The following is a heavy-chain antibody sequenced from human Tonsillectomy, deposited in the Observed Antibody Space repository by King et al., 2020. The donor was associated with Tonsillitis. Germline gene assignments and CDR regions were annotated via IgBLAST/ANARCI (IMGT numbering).Heavy chain of an antibody. CDR2: IYYSESP. D-gene: IGHD6-6*01. J-gene: IGHJ4*02. V-gene: IGHV4-59*01. CDR3: ARDLGIAARLPFGY. CDR1: GGSISHYY. Sequence: VQLQESGPGLVKPSETLSLTCTVSGGSISHYYWSWIRQLPGKQLEWIGYIYYSESPKYNPSLKSRVTISVDTSKNQFSLKLSSVTAADTAVYFCARDLGIAARLPFGYWGQGTLVTVSS.